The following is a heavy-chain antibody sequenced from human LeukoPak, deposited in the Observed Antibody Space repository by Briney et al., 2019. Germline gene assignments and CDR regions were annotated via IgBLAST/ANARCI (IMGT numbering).Heavy chain of an antibody. CDR2: IYSGGST. D-gene: IGHD1-26*01. Sequence: GGSLRLSCAASGFTFNRYWMSWVRQAPGKGLEWVSVIYSGGSTYYADSVKGRFTISRDNSKNTLYLQVNSLRAEDTAVYYCAREVVGAYYFDYWGQGTLVTVSS. J-gene: IGHJ4*02. V-gene: IGHV3-66*02. CDR1: GFTFNRYW. CDR3: AREVVGAYYFDY.